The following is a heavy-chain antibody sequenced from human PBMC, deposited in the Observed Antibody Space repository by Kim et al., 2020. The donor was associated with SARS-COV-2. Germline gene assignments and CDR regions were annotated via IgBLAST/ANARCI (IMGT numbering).Heavy chain of an antibody. V-gene: IGHV1-18*01. Sequence: YAQKLQGRVTMTTDTSTSTAYMELRSLRSDDTAVYYCARDWSDVAATFDYWGQGTLVTVSS. CDR3: ARDWSDVAATFDY. D-gene: IGHD3-3*01. J-gene: IGHJ4*02.